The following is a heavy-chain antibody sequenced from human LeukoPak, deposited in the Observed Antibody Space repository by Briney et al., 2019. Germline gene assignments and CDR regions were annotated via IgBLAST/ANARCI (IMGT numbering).Heavy chain of an antibody. CDR3: AREVRYNWFDP. CDR2: IRSKANSYAT. V-gene: IGHV3-73*01. J-gene: IGHJ5*02. D-gene: IGHD3-3*01. CDR1: GFTFSGSA. Sequence: GGSLRLSCAASGFTFSGSAMHWVRQASGKGLEWVGRIRSKANSYATAYAASVKGRFTISRDDSKNTAYLQMNSLKTEDTAVYYCAREVRYNWFDPWGQGTLVTVSS.